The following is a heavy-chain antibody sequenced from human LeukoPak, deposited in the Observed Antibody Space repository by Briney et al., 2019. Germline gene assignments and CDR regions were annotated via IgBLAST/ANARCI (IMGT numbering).Heavy chain of an antibody. CDR2: IYSGGST. V-gene: IGHV3-66*01. J-gene: IGHJ4*02. CDR3: AREGSWFWDY. CDR1: GFTVSSNY. Sequence: SGGSLRLSCAASGFTVSSNYMSWVRQAPGKGLEWVSVIYSGGSTYYADSVKGRFTISRDNSKNTLYLQMNSLRAEDTAVYYCAREGSWFWDYWGQGTLATVSS. D-gene: IGHD1-26*01.